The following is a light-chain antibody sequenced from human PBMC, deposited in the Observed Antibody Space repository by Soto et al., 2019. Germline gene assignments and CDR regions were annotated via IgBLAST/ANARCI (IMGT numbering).Light chain of an antibody. CDR2: AAS. V-gene: IGKV1-9*01. CDR1: QGISSY. Sequence: DIQLTQSPSFLSASVGDRVTITYRASQGISSYLAWYQQKPGKAPKLLIYAASTLQSGIPSRFSGSGSGTEFTLTISSLQPEDFATYYCQQLNNYPRTFGGGTKVEIK. CDR3: QQLNNYPRT. J-gene: IGKJ4*01.